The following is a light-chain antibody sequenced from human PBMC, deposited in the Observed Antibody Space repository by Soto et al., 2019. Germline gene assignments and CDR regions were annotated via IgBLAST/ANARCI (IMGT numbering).Light chain of an antibody. CDR3: QQYNNWPPDRT. V-gene: IGKV3-15*01. Sequence: EIVMTQSPATLSVSPGDRAALSCRASQSVGSNLAWYQQKPGQAPRLLIYGASTRATGIPARFSGSGSVTAFTLTISSLQSEDFAIYFCQQYNNWPPDRTFGQGTKVEIK. CDR2: GAS. CDR1: QSVGSN. J-gene: IGKJ1*01.